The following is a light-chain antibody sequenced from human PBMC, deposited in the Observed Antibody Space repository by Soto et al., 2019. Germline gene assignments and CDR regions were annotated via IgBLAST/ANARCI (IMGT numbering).Light chain of an antibody. CDR1: SSNIGADYG. Sequence: QSVLTQPPSVSGAPGQRVTMSCTGSSSNIGADYGVHWYQQLPGTAPKLLIYGNTNRPSGVPDRFSVSKSGTSASLAITGLQTDDEADYYCQSYDNSLSGYVFGTGTKLTVL. J-gene: IGLJ1*01. V-gene: IGLV1-40*01. CDR2: GNT. CDR3: QSYDNSLSGYV.